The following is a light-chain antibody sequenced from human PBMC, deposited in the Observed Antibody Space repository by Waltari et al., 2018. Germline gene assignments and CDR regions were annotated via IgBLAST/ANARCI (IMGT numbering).Light chain of an antibody. J-gene: IGLJ3*02. V-gene: IGLV1-47*01. Sequence: QSVLTQAPSASGTPGQRVTISCSGSRPHLGRNFVLRYQLLPGMAPKLLIFRNNQRPSGVPDRFSGSKSGTSASLAISGLRSEDEADYSCAAWDDSLRGPVFGTGTKLTVL. CDR1: RPHLGRNF. CDR2: RNN. CDR3: AAWDDSLRGPV.